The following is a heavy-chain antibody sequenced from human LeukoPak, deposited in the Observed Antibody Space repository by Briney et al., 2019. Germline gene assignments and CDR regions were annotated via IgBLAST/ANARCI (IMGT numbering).Heavy chain of an antibody. J-gene: IGHJ4*02. CDR2: ISDSGGNT. V-gene: IGHV3-23*01. CDR1: GFTFNTYA. D-gene: IGHD2-15*01. Sequence: GGSLRLSCAASGFTFNTYAMSWVRQAPWERLQWVSGISDSGGNTYYADSVRGRFTISRDNSKNTLYLQMNSLRAEDTAVYYCAKVLLSGGSCYSDCDYWGQGTLVTVSS. CDR3: AKVLLSGGSCYSDCDY.